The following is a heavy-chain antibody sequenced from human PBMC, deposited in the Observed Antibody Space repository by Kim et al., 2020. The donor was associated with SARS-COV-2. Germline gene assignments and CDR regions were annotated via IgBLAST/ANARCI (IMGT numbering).Heavy chain of an antibody. Sequence: ANSWKGRFTISRDNSKNPLYLQMNGLRAEDTAVYYCARGGYSSSWGTFDPWGQGTLVTVSS. D-gene: IGHD6-13*01. V-gene: IGHV3-53*01. CDR3: ARGGYSSSWGTFDP. J-gene: IGHJ5*02.